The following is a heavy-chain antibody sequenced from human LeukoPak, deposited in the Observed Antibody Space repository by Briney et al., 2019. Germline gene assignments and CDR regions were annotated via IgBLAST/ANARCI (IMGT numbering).Heavy chain of an antibody. CDR2: IYYSGST. V-gene: IGHV4-39*01. CDR1: GGSISSSSYY. J-gene: IGHJ4*02. CDR3: ARHNYDFWSGYYTLYYFDY. D-gene: IGHD3-3*01. Sequence: SETLSLTCTVSGGSISSSSYYWGRIRQPPGKGLEWIGSIYYSGSTYYNPSLKSRVTISVDTSKNQFSLKLSSVTAADTAVYYCARHNYDFWSGYYTLYYFDYWGQGTLVTVSS.